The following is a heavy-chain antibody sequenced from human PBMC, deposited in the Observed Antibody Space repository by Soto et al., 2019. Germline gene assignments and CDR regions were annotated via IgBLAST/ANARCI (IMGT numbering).Heavy chain of an antibody. D-gene: IGHD5-12*01. V-gene: IGHV3-53*01. CDR3: HGYGY. CDR1: GFSVTANY. J-gene: IGHJ4*02. CDR2: IYSGGST. Sequence: EVQGVESGGGLIQPGGSLRLSCEVYGFSVTANYMSWVRQAQGKGLEWVSVIYSGGSTYYIDSVKGRFSISRDISKTTMYLQMNSLRAEDTAVYYCHGYGYWGQGTLVTVSS.